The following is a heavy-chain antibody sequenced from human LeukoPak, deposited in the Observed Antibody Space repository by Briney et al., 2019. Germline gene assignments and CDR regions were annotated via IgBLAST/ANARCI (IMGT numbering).Heavy chain of an antibody. V-gene: IGHV3-9*03. D-gene: IGHD1-26*01. CDR1: GFTFDDYA. J-gene: IGHJ3*02. CDR2: ISWNSGSI. Sequence: GRSLRLSCAASGFTFDDYAMHWVRQPPGKGLEWVSGISWNSGSIGYADSVKGRFTISRDNPKNSLYLQMNSLRAEDMALYYCAKDVGWELRGGAFDIWGQGTMVTVSS. CDR3: AKDVGWELRGGAFDI.